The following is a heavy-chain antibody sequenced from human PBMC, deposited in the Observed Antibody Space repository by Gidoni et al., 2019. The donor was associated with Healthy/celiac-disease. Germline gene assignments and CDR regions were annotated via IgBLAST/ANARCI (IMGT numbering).Heavy chain of an antibody. CDR1: GGSISSSSYY. CDR2: IYYSGST. D-gene: IGHD6-13*01. V-gene: IGHV4-39*01. J-gene: IGHJ6*02. CDR3: ARLEQLKTYYYYGMDV. Sequence: QLQLQESGPGLVKPSETLSLTCTVSGGSISSSSYYWGWIRQPPGKGLEWIGSIYYSGSTYYNPSLKSRVTISVDTSKNQFSLKLSSVTAADTAVYYCARLEQLKTYYYYGMDVWGQGTTVTVSS.